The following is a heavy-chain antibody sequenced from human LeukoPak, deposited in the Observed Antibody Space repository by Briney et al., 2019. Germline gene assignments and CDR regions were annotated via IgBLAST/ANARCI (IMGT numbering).Heavy chain of an antibody. J-gene: IGHJ5*02. CDR1: GYTFTGYY. CDR2: INPNSGGT. D-gene: IGHD3-22*01. CDR3: AREVTMNPNSFDP. Sequence: GASVSFSCKASGYTFTGYYMHWVRQAPGQGLEWMGWINPNSGGTNYAQKFQGRVTMTRDTSISTAYMELSRLRSDDTAVYYCAREVTMNPNSFDPWGNGSIVSVSS. V-gene: IGHV1-2*02.